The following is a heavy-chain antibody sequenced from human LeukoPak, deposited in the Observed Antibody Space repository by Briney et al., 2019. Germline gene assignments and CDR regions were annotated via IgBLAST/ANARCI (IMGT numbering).Heavy chain of an antibody. CDR3: ARAPYYYDSSGYFGWFDP. CDR1: GYTFTSYD. D-gene: IGHD3-22*01. Sequence: ASVTVSCKASGYTFTSYDINWVRQATGQGLEWMGWMNPNSGNTGYAQKFQGRVTMTRDTSISTAYMELSRLRSDDTAVYYCARAPYYYDSSGYFGWFDPWGQGTLVTVSS. V-gene: IGHV1-8*01. CDR2: MNPNSGNT. J-gene: IGHJ5*02.